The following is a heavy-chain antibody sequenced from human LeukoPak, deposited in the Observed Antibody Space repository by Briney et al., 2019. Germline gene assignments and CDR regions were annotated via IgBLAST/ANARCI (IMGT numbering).Heavy chain of an antibody. D-gene: IGHD1-14*01. J-gene: IGHJ4*02. CDR3: AVGDNPGALDY. CDR1: GFAFSSYG. V-gene: IGHV3-74*01. CDR2: ITNDASST. Sequence: GGSLRLSCAASGFAFSSYGMHWVRQAPGKGLVWVSRITNDASSTTYADSVKGRFTISRDNTKNTLYLQMNSLRAEDTAVYYCAVGDNPGALDYWGQGTLITVSS.